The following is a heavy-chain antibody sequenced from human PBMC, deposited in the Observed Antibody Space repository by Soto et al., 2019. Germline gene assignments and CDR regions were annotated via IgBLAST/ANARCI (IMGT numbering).Heavy chain of an antibody. CDR3: AKDISDYYDSSGYFWFDP. CDR1: GLTFDDYA. CDR2: ISWNSGSI. V-gene: IGHV3-9*01. Sequence: GGSLRLSCAASGLTFDDYAMHCVRQAPGKGLEWVSGISWNSGSIGYADSVKGRFTISRDNAKNSLYLQMNSLRAEDTALYYCAKDISDYYDSSGYFWFDPWGQGTLVTV. D-gene: IGHD3-22*01. J-gene: IGHJ5*02.